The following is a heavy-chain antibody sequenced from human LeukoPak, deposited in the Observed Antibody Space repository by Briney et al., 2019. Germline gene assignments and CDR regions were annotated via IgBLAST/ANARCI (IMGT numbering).Heavy chain of an antibody. CDR3: AREGDPPFVVPAAMSYYYYYYMDV. Sequence: GGSLRLSCAASGFTFDDYGMSWVRQAPGKGLEWVSGINWNGGSTGYADSVKGRFTISRDNAKNSLYLQMNSLRAEDTALYYCAREGDPPFVVPAAMSYYYYYYMDVWGKGTTVTVSS. V-gene: IGHV3-20*04. CDR1: GFTFDDYG. D-gene: IGHD2-2*01. CDR2: INWNGGST. J-gene: IGHJ6*03.